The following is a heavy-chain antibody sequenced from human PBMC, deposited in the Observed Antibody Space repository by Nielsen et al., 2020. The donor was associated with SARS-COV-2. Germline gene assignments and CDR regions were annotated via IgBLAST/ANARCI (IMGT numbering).Heavy chain of an antibody. J-gene: IGHJ4*02. Sequence: SLKISCAASGFTFDDYGMSWVRQAPGKGLEWVSGISWNSGSIGYADSVKGRFTISRDNAKNSLYLQMNSLRAEDTALYYCASVGLLGYWGQGTLVTVSS. D-gene: IGHD3-22*01. CDR2: ISWNSGSI. CDR3: ASVGLLGY. CDR1: GFTFDDYG. V-gene: IGHV3-9*01.